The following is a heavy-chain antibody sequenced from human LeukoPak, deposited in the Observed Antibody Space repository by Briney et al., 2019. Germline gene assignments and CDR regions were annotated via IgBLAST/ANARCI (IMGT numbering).Heavy chain of an antibody. CDR2: INHSGNT. CDR3: ARGYTGYYYYMDV. Sequence: SETLSLTCADYGGSFSGYYWSWIRQPPGKGLEWIGEINHSGNTNYNPSLKSRVTISVDTSKNQFSLKLSSVTAADTAVYYCARGYTGYYYYMDVWGKGTTVTVSS. V-gene: IGHV4-34*01. J-gene: IGHJ6*03. CDR1: GGSFSGYY. D-gene: IGHD7-27*01.